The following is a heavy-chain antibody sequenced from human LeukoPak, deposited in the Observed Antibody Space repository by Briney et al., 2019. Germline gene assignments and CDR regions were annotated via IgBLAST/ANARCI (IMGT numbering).Heavy chain of an antibody. V-gene: IGHV3-21*01. CDR2: ISSSGNYI. Sequence: PGGSVRLFCAASGFTSGFTFLSYTVDWVPRAPGNGLEWVASISSSGNYIYYADSLKGRFTIPSAHEKNSVYLQVSSLRAEDTAVYYCASGYLDYWGQGTLVTVSS. CDR1: GFTFLSYT. J-gene: IGHJ4*02. CDR3: ASGYLDY.